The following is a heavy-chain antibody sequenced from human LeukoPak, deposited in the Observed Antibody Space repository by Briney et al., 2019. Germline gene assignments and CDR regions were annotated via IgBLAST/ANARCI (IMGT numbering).Heavy chain of an antibody. V-gene: IGHV3-21*01. CDR1: GFNFSQHS. Sequence: GGSVRLSCEASGFNFSQHSMGWVRLAPGKGLEWVSSITGGGTFTFYADSVKGRFTVSRDNANNLLFLQLHSLRADDTAIYYCVTGDNPDYTGENHRLDAFDIWGQGTMVTVSS. J-gene: IGHJ3*02. D-gene: IGHD7-27*01. CDR2: ITGGGTFT. CDR3: VTGDNPDYTGENHRLDAFDI.